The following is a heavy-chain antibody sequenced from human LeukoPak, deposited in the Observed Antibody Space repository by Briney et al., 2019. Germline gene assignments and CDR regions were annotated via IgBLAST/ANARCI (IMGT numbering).Heavy chain of an antibody. CDR1: GFTFSTYW. J-gene: IGHJ6*03. CDR3: ARGRQGPHYMDV. Sequence: GGSLRLSCAASGFTFSTYWMIWVRQAPGKGLEWVANIKQDGSEKYYVDSGKGRFTISRSNAKNSLFLEMNRLRAEDTAVYYCARGRQGPHYMDVWGKGTTVTVSS. V-gene: IGHV3-7*01. CDR2: IKQDGSEK.